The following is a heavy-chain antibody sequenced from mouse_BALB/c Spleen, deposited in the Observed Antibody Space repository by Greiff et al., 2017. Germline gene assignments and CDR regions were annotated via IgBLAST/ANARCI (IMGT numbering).Heavy chain of an antibody. D-gene: IGHD1-2*01. Sequence: EVHLVESGGGLVQPGGSLKLSCAASGFTFSSYTMSWVRQTPEKRLEWVAYISNGGGSTYYPDTVKGRFTISRDNAKNTLYLQMSSLKSEDTAMYYCARHGIITTATMGYFDYWGQGTTLTVSS. V-gene: IGHV5-12-2*01. CDR1: GFTFSSYT. CDR2: ISNGGGST. CDR3: ARHGIITTATMGYFDY. J-gene: IGHJ2*01.